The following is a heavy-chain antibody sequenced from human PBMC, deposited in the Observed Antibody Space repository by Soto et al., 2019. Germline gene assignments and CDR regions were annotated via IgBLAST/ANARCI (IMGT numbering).Heavy chain of an antibody. D-gene: IGHD2-21*01. CDR1: GFSVSDYY. V-gene: IGHV3-11*01. Sequence: GGSLRLSCAASGFSVSDYYMGWIRQAPGKGLEWISYISRTGSAIYYADSVKGRFTVSRDTAKNSLFLQMDSLRADDTAVYYCARDKIGFRYYFDYWGQGTLVTVSS. CDR2: ISRTGSAI. CDR3: ARDKIGFRYYFDY. J-gene: IGHJ4*02.